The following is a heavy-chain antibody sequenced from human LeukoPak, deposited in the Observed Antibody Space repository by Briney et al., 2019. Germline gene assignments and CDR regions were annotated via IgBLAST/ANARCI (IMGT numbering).Heavy chain of an antibody. J-gene: IGHJ6*02. CDR2: ISYDGSNK. CDR1: GFTFSSYA. CDR3: ASPLQRFYYYGMDV. Sequence: PGRSLRLSCAASGFTFSSYAMHWVRQAPGKGLEWVAVISYDGSNKYYADSVKGRFIISRDNSKNTLYLQMNSLRAEDTAVYYCASPLQRFYYYGMDVWGQGTTVTVSS. V-gene: IGHV3-30-3*01.